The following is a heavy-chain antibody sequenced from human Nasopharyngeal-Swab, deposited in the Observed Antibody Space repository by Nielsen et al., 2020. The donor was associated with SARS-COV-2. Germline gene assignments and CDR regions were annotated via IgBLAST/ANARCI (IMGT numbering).Heavy chain of an antibody. V-gene: IGHV3-48*03. CDR3: ARAAIAVADTWGDAFDI. CDR2: ISSSGSTI. J-gene: IGHJ3*02. Sequence: GESLKISCAASGFTFSSYEMNWVRQAPGKGPEWVSYISSSGSTIYYADSVKGRFTISRDNAKNSLYLQMNSLRAEDTAVYYCARAAIAVADTWGDAFDIWGQGTMVTVSS. CDR1: GFTFSSYE. D-gene: IGHD6-19*01.